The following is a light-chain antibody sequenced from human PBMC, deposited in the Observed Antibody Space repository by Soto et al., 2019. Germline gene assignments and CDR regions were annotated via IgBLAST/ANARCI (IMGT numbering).Light chain of an antibody. CDR1: QSIGRW. J-gene: IGKJ1*01. CDR2: DAS. Sequence: DIQMTQSPSTLSASVGDTFTVTCRASQSIGRWLAWYQHKPGKAPKLLMHDASSLDSGVPSRFSGSGSGTDFTLTISSLQPEDFATYYCQQSYRTPRTFGQGTKVDIK. V-gene: IGKV1-39*01. CDR3: QQSYRTPRT.